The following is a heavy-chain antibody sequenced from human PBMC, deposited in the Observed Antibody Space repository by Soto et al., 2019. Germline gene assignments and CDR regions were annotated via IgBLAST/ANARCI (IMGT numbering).Heavy chain of an antibody. V-gene: IGHV4-34*01. CDR3: ATLMLYTPVYYYGMDV. Sequence: SETLSLTCAVYGGSFSGYYWSWIRQPPGKGLEWIGEINHSGSTNYNPSLKSRVTISVDTSKNQFSLKLSSVTAADTAVYYCATLMLYTPVYYYGMDVWGQGTTVTVSS. CDR2: INHSGST. CDR1: GGSFSGYY. J-gene: IGHJ6*02. D-gene: IGHD2-8*01.